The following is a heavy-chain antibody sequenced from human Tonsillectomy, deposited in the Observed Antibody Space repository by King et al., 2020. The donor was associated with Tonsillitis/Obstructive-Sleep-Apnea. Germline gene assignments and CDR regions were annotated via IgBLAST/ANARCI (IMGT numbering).Heavy chain of an antibody. J-gene: IGHJ6*03. D-gene: IGHD3-10*01. V-gene: IGHV3-53*01. CDR2: IYSGGST. Sequence: VQLVESGGGFIQPGGSLRLSFAASVFTVSSNYMSWVRQAPGKGREWVSVIYSGGSTYYADSVKGRFTISRENSKNTLYLQMKSLRAEDTAVYYCARDQDYGSGSYFHYYYYMDVWGKGTTVTVSS. CDR1: VFTVSSNY. CDR3: ARDQDYGSGSYFHYYYYMDV.